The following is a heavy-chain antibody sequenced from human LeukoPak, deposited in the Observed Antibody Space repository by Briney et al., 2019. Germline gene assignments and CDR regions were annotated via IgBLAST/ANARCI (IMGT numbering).Heavy chain of an antibody. CDR1: GYTFTGYY. CDR2: IIPIFGTA. CDR3: ARGDIAAVSIDYYYYMDV. Sequence: ASVTVSFKASGYTFTGYYMHWVRQAPGQGLEWMGGIIPIFGTANYAQKFQGRVTITADKSTSTAYMELSSLRSEDTAVYYCARGDIAAVSIDYYYYMDVWGKGTTVTVSS. D-gene: IGHD6-13*01. J-gene: IGHJ6*03. V-gene: IGHV1-69*06.